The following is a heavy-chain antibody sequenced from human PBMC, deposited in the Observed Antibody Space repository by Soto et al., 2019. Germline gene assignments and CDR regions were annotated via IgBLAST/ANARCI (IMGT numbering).Heavy chain of an antibody. CDR2: IYYSGST. J-gene: IGHJ5*02. Sequence: PSETLSLTCTVSGGSISSSSYYWGWIRQPPGKGLEWIGSIYYSGSTYYNPSLKSRVTISVDTSKNQFSLKLSSVTAADTAVYYCARHVEYSSSPSLSPKNNWFDPWGQGTLVTVSS. CDR3: ARHVEYSSSPSLSPKNNWFDP. D-gene: IGHD6-6*01. V-gene: IGHV4-39*01. CDR1: GGSISSSSYY.